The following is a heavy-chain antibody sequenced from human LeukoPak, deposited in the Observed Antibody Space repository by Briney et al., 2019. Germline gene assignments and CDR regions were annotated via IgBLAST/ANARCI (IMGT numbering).Heavy chain of an antibody. D-gene: IGHD3-10*01. CDR1: GFTSSSYE. CDR2: ISSSGSTI. Sequence: GGSLRLSCAASGFTSSSYEMNWVRQAPGKGLEWVSYISSSGSTIYYADSVKGRFTISRDNAKNSLYLQMNSLRAEDAAVYYCARETYGSGSYSYFAYWGQGTLVTVSS. V-gene: IGHV3-48*03. J-gene: IGHJ4*02. CDR3: ARETYGSGSYSYFAY.